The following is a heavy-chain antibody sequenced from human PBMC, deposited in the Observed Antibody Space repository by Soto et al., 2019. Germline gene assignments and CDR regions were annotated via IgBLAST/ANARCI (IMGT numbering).Heavy chain of an antibody. CDR2: INHSGST. V-gene: IGHV4-34*01. CDR1: GGSFSGYY. Sequence: PSETLSLTCAVYGGSFSGYYWSWIRQPPGKGLEWIGEINHSGSTNYNPSLKSRVTISVDTSKNQFSLKLSSVTAADTAVYYCARFSAFWSGDGMDVWGKGTTVT. J-gene: IGHJ6*04. D-gene: IGHD3-3*01. CDR3: ARFSAFWSGDGMDV.